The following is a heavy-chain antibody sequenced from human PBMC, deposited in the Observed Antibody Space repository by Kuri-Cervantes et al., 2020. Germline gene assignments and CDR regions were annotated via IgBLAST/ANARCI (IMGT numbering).Heavy chain of an antibody. D-gene: IGHD3-3*01. V-gene: IGHV1-18*01. CDR2: ISVYTGYT. J-gene: IGHJ4*02. CDR3: ARDRIFGVVITDY. Sequence: ASVKVSCKAPGYTFTSYGISWVRQAPGQGLEWMGWISVYTGYTNYAQKFQGRVTMTTDTSTSTAYMELRSLRSDDTAVYYCARDRIFGVVITDYWGQGILVTVSS. CDR1: GYTFTSYG.